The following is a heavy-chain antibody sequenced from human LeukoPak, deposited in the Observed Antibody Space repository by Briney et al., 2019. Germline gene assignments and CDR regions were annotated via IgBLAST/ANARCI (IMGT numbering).Heavy chain of an antibody. J-gene: IGHJ5*02. CDR3: ARGPITMIAGSWFDP. V-gene: IGHV4-59*01. CDR2: IYYSGST. D-gene: IGHD3-22*01. Sequence: SETLSLTCTVSGGSISSYYWSWIRQPPGKGLEWIGYIYYSGSTNYNPSLKSRVTISVDTSKNQFPLKLSSVTAADTAVYYCARGPITMIAGSWFDPWGQGTLVTVSS. CDR1: GGSISSYY.